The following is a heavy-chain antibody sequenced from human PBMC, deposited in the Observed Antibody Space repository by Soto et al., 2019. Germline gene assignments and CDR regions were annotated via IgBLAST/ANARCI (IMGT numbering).Heavy chain of an antibody. CDR3: ARLYCSSASCSVGGYYMDV. V-gene: IGHV1-3*04. Sequence: ASVKVSCKASGYTFTSYAVHWVRQAPGQRPEWMGWINTGNGNTKYSQYFEGRVTITRDTSASTVYVELSSLTSEDTSVYYCARLYCSSASCSVGGYYMDVWGKGTTVTVSS. J-gene: IGHJ6*03. CDR2: INTGNGNT. D-gene: IGHD2-2*01. CDR1: GYTFTSYA.